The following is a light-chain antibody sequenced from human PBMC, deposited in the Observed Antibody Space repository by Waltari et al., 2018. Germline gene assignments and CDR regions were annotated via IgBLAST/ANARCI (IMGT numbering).Light chain of an antibody. CDR3: QQYYSSPPVT. J-gene: IGKJ3*01. CDR1: QSVFYSPTNKNY. CDR2: WAS. Sequence: DFVMTQSSDSLAVSLGERATINCRSSQSVFYSPTNKNYLAWYQQKPGQPPKLLIYWASTRQSGVPDRFSGSGSGTDFTLTITNLQAEDVAVYYCQQYYSSPPVTFGTGTKVEIK. V-gene: IGKV4-1*01.